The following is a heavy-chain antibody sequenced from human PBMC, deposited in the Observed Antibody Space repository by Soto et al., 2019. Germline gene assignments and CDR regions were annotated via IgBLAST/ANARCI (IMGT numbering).Heavy chain of an antibody. J-gene: IGHJ3*02. Sequence: EVQVVESGGGLVKPGGSLRLSCAASGFTFSEYSFLWVRQAPGKGLEWLSFIANGDNHIFYSDSVKGRFIISRDNAKNSVYLQLNSLRADDSAVYYCARENRHCTDACNRGAFDIWGQGTMVTVSS. D-gene: IGHD2-2*01. CDR1: GFTFSEYS. V-gene: IGHV3-21*01. CDR3: ARENRHCTDACNRGAFDI. CDR2: IANGDNHI.